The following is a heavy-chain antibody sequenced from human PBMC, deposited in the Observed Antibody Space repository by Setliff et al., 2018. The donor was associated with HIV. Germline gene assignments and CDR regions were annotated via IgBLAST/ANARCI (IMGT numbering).Heavy chain of an antibody. V-gene: IGHV1-2*04. Sequence: GASVKVSCKASGYTFTGYYMHWVRQAPGQGLEWMGWINPSSGGTNYAQKFQGWVTMTRDTSISTAYMELSRLRSDDTAVYYWARGPVVTVRWWYYYYYMDVWGKGTTVTVSS. J-gene: IGHJ6*03. CDR2: INPSSGGT. CDR3: ARGPVVTVRWWYYYYYMDV. CDR1: GYTFTGYY. D-gene: IGHD2-15*01.